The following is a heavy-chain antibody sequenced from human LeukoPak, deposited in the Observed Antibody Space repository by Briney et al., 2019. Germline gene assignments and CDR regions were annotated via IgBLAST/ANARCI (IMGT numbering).Heavy chain of an antibody. CDR3: AREGGPVLRYFDWHPYYYYYYMDV. V-gene: IGHV3-21*01. D-gene: IGHD3-9*01. J-gene: IGHJ6*03. CDR2: ISSSSSYI. Sequence: GGSLRLSCAASGFTFSSYAMSWVRQAPGKGLEWVSSISSSSSYIYYADSVKGRFTISRDNAKNSLYLQMNSLRAEDTAVYYCAREGGPVLRYFDWHPYYYYYYMDVWGKGTTVTVSS. CDR1: GFTFSSYA.